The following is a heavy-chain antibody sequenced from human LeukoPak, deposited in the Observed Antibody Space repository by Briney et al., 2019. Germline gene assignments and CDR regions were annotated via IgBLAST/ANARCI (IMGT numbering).Heavy chain of an antibody. CDR3: ARGAYYYDSSGYGAFDI. V-gene: IGHV1-46*01. Sequence: ASVKVSCKASGYTFTSYYMHWVRQAPGQGLEWMGIINPSGGSTSYAQKFQGRVTMTRDMSTSTDYMELSSLRSDDTAVYYCARGAYYYDSSGYGAFDIWGQGTMVTVSS. J-gene: IGHJ3*02. CDR2: INPSGGST. D-gene: IGHD3-22*01. CDR1: GYTFTSYY.